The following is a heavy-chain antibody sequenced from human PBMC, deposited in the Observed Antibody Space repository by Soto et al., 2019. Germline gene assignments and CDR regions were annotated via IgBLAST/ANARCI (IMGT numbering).Heavy chain of an antibody. CDR3: ARARYFDWFSPPKYFDY. D-gene: IGHD3-9*01. V-gene: IGHV4-59*01. CDR1: GGSISSYY. Sequence: SETLSLTCTVSGGSISSYYWSWIRQPPGKGLEWIGYIYYSGSTNYNPSLKSRVTISVDTSKNQFSLKLSSVTAADTAVYYCARARYFDWFSPPKYFDYWGQGTLVTVSS. J-gene: IGHJ4*02. CDR2: IYYSGST.